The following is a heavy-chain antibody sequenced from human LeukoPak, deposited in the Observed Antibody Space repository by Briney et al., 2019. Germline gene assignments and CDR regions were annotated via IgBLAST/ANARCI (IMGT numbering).Heavy chain of an antibody. D-gene: IGHD3-10*01. CDR2: INHSGST. CDR3: ARGLGGSGSYYSNWFDP. J-gene: IGHJ5*02. Sequence: SETLSLTCSVYGGSFSGYYWIWIRQPPGKGLEWIGDINHSGSTNYNPSFKSRVTISVGTSKNQFSLKLSSVTAADTAVYYCARGLGGSGSYYSNWFDPWGQGTLVTVSS. CDR1: GGSFSGYY. V-gene: IGHV4-34*01.